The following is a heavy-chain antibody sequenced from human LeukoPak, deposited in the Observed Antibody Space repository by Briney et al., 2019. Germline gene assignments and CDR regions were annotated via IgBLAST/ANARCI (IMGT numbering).Heavy chain of an antibody. V-gene: IGHV1-69*01. CDR2: IIPIFGTA. Sequence: SVKVSCKASGGTFSSYAISWVRQAPGQGLEWMGGIIPIFGTANYAQKFQGRVTITADESTSTAYMELSSLRSEDTAVYCCARATHTAMVPYYYYYYGMDVWGQGTTVTVSS. CDR3: ARATHTAMVPYYYYYYGMDV. J-gene: IGHJ6*02. D-gene: IGHD5-18*01. CDR1: GGTFSSYA.